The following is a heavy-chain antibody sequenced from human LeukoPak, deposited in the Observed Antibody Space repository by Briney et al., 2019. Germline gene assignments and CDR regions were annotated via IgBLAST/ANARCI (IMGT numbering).Heavy chain of an antibody. CDR2: MYPGDSDT. D-gene: IGHD4-17*01. J-gene: IGHJ4*02. CDR1: EYSFTSYW. CDR3: ARGDYGDFRVFYTLFDY. Sequence: GESLKISCKGYEYSFTSYWIGWVRQMPGKGLEWMGIMYPGDSDTRYSPSFQGQVTISADKSISTAYLQWSSLKASDTAMYYCARGDYGDFRVFYTLFDYWGQGTLVTVSS. V-gene: IGHV5-51*01.